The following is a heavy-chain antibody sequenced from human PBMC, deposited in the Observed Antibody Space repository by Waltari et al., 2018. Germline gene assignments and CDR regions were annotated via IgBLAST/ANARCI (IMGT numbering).Heavy chain of an antibody. CDR3: ARQSYLVAGRPAFFDY. CDR2: INFSGNT. D-gene: IGHD6-6*01. Sequence: QLQLQELGPGLVKPSETLSLGCVVSGFSGSSRAYYWAWLRQPPGKGLEWIGSINFSGNTYYRPSLKSRVTLSVDTSKNHFSLKVTSVTATDTSVYYCARQSYLVAGRPAFFDYWGQGTLVTVSS. V-gene: IGHV4-39*01. J-gene: IGHJ4*02. CDR1: GFSGSSRAYY.